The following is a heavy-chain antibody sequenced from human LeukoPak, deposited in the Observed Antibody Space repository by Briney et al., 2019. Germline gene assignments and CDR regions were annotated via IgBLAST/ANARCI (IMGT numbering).Heavy chain of an antibody. D-gene: IGHD7-27*01. CDR2: IGSRGSSI. CDR1: GFTFSSYS. CDR3: ARESGEAFDY. J-gene: IGHJ4*02. V-gene: IGHV3-21*01. Sequence: SGGSLRLSCAASGFTFSSYSMNWVRQAPGKGLEWVSSIGSRGSSIYYADSVRGRFTISRDNAKNSLYLQMNSLRAEDTAVYYCARESGEAFDYWGQGTLVTVSS.